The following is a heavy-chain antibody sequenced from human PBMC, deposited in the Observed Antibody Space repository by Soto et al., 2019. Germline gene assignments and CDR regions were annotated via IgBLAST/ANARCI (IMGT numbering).Heavy chain of an antibody. V-gene: IGHV1-69*13. Sequence: GASVKVSCKASGGTFSSYAISWVRQAPGQGLEWMGGIIPIFGTANYAQKFQGRVTITADESTSTAYMELSSLRSEDTAVYYCARVDYSNYEDYYYGMDVWGQGTTVTSP. CDR1: GGTFSSYA. CDR3: ARVDYSNYEDYYYGMDV. CDR2: IIPIFGTA. D-gene: IGHD4-4*01. J-gene: IGHJ6*02.